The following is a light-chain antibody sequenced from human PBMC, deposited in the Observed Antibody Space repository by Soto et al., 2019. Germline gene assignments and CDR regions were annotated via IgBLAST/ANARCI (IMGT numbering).Light chain of an antibody. Sequence: DIVMTQSPLSLPVTPGEPASISCRSGQSLLQSNGYNYLDWYLQRPGLSPQLLIYLGSNRASGVPDRFGGSGSGTDFTLKITRVEAEDVGAYYCMQSLQSPWTFGQGTKVEIK. J-gene: IGKJ1*01. CDR3: MQSLQSPWT. CDR1: QSLLQSNGYNY. V-gene: IGKV2-28*01. CDR2: LGS.